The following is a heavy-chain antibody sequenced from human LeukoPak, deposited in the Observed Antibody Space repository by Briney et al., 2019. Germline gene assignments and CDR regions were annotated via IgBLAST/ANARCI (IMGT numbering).Heavy chain of an antibody. CDR2: ISAYNGNT. V-gene: IGHV1-18*01. CDR3: ARDHSGTFDY. CDR1: GGTISNYV. J-gene: IGHJ4*02. D-gene: IGHD1-26*01. Sequence: ASVKVSCKAAGGTISNYVISWVRQAPGQGLEWMGWISAYNGNTNYAQKLQGRVTMTTDTSTSTAYMELRSLRSDDTAVYYCARDHSGTFDYWGQGTLVTVSS.